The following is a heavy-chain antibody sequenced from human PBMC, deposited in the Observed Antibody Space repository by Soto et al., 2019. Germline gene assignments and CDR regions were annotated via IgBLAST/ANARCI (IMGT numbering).Heavy chain of an antibody. J-gene: IGHJ3*02. CDR2: IYYSGIT. V-gene: IGHV4-39*01. Sequence: QLQLQESGPGLVKPSETLSLTCTVSGGSISSSSYYWGWIRQPPGKGLEWIGSIYYSGITYYNPSLKSRVTISVDTAKNQFSLKLSSVTAADTAVYYCAAGDIWFGVNVAFYIWGQGTMVTVSS. CDR3: AAGDIWFGVNVAFYI. CDR1: GGSISSSSYY. D-gene: IGHD3-10*01.